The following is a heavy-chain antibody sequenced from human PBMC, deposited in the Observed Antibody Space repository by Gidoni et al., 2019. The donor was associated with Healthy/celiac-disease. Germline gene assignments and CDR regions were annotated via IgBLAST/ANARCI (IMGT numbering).Heavy chain of an antibody. D-gene: IGHD4-17*01. CDR3: ARTPSYGDYGRGTRYGMDV. Sequence: QVQLVQSGAEVKKPGASVKVSCKASGYTFTSYYMHWVRQAPGQGLEWMGIIQPSCGSKRYGKEVQGRGHIDRDTSTSTVYMELSSLRSEDTAVYYCARTPSYGDYGRGTRYGMDVWGQGTTVTVSS. CDR2: IQPSCGSK. J-gene: IGHJ6*02. CDR1: GYTFTSYY. V-gene: IGHV1-46*01.